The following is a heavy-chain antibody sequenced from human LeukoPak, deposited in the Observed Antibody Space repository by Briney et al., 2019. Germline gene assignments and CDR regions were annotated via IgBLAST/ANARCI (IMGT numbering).Heavy chain of an antibody. Sequence: GGSLRLSCAASGFTFSSYEMNWVRQAPGKWLEWVSYISSSGSTIYYADSVKGRFTISRDNAKNSLYLQMNSLRAEDTAVYYCARGADTGYSSDSWGQGTLVTVSS. CDR1: GFTFSSYE. D-gene: IGHD6-19*01. CDR3: ARGADTGYSSDS. CDR2: ISSSGSTI. V-gene: IGHV3-48*03. J-gene: IGHJ5*02.